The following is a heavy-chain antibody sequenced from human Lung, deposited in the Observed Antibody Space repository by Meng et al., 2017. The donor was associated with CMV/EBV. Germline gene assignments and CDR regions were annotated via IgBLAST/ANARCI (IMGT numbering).Heavy chain of an antibody. CDR3: ARYYDSGGFDP. V-gene: IGHV4-39*07. J-gene: IGHJ5*02. CDR1: GGSISGSTHY. CDR2: MYYSGRT. Sequence: QLQVQESGPGPVKPSETLSLTCTASGGSISGSTHYWGWIRQPPGKGLEWIGSMYYSGRTYYNPSLKSRVTISVDTSKNQFSLKLSSVTAADTAIYYCARYYDSGGFDPWGQGTLVTVSS. D-gene: IGHD4-17*01.